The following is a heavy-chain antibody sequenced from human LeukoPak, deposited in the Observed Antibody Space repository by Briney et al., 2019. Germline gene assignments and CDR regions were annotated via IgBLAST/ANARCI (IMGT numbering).Heavy chain of an antibody. CDR3: ARDYYDSSGRFDY. D-gene: IGHD3-22*01. CDR2: ISGSGSTI. J-gene: IGHJ4*02. Sequence: GGSLRLSCVASGFTFKTYHMNWVRQAPGKGLEWVSYISGSGSTIYYADSVKGRFTISRDNAKNSLYLQMNSLRVEDTAVYYCARDYYDSSGRFDYWGQGTLVTVSS. V-gene: IGHV3-48*03. CDR1: GFTFKTYH.